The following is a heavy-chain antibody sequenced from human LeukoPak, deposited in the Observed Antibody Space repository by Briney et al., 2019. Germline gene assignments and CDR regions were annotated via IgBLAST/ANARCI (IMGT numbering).Heavy chain of an antibody. CDR2: LKQDGSEK. D-gene: IGHD2-2*01. Sequence: GGSLRLSCAAPGFTFGSYWMGWARQAQGKGLEWLAKLKQDGSEKYYVDSVRGRFTISRDNAKNSLYLQMNSLRAEDTAVYYCARDDCSSISCYHNWFDPWGQGTLVTVSS. CDR1: GFTFGSYW. V-gene: IGHV3-7*01. CDR3: ARDDCSSISCYHNWFDP. J-gene: IGHJ5*02.